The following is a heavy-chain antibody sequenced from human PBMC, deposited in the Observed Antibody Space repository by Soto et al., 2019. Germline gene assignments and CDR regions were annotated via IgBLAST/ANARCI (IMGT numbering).Heavy chain of an antibody. Sequence: QLQLQESGPGLVKPSETLSLTCTVSGGSISGSGYYWGWIRQPPGKGLEWIGNIYYSGSSYYNPSLKSRVSISVDTSKNQSSLKLSSVTAADMAVYYCARQRHDSGGYGGFDYWGQGALVPVFS. D-gene: IGHD5-12*01. V-gene: IGHV4-39*01. CDR2: IYYSGSS. CDR1: GGSISGSGYY. CDR3: ARQRHDSGGYGGFDY. J-gene: IGHJ4*02.